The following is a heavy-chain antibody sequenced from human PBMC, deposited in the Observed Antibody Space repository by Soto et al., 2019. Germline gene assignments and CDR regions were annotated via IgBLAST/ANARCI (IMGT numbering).Heavy chain of an antibody. J-gene: IGHJ4*02. V-gene: IGHV1-69*01. CDR1: GGTFSSYA. D-gene: IGHD3-3*01. CDR3: GRGRPAMGGGALRNSVFWGGPLDY. Sequence: QVQLVQSGAEVKKPGSSVKVSCKASGGTFSSYAISWVRQAPGQGLEWMGGIIPIFGTANYAQKFQGRVTITADESRSQADRERSSLRSGARAVYYCGRGRPAMGGGALRNSVFWGGPLDYWGQGPLVTVSS. CDR2: IIPIFGTA.